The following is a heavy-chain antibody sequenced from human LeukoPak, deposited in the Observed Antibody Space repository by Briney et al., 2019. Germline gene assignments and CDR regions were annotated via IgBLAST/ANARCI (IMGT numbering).Heavy chain of an antibody. CDR1: GYSFTSYW. CDR3: ARHSCGGDCYLPLYYMDV. J-gene: IGHJ6*03. Sequence: GESLKISCKGSGYSFTSYWIGWVRQMPGKGLEWMGIIYPGDSDTRYSPSFQGQVTISADKSISTAYLQWSSLKASDTAMYYCARHSCGGDCYLPLYYMDVWGKGTTVTVSS. CDR2: IYPGDSDT. V-gene: IGHV5-51*01. D-gene: IGHD2-21*01.